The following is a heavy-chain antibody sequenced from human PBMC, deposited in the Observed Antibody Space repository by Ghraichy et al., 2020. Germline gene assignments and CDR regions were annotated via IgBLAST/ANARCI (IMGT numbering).Heavy chain of an antibody. V-gene: IGHV3-48*01. Sequence: GGSLRLSCAASGFTFSSYSMNWVRQAPGKGLEWVSYISSSSTIYYADSVKGRFTISRDNAKNSLYLQMNSLRAEDTAVYYCARDDYYDSSGYYGVPDYWGQGTLVTVSS. CDR2: ISSSSTI. CDR1: GFTFSSYS. CDR3: ARDDYYDSSGYYGVPDY. D-gene: IGHD3-22*01. J-gene: IGHJ4*02.